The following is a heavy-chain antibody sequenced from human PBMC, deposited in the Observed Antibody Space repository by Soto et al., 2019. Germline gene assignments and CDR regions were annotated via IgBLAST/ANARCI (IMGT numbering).Heavy chain of an antibody. Sequence: LVTIRLTSAVSGGTISGGGYSWGWIRQPPGKGLKYIGTIHCSGNTYYNPCLNSRVSISVDTSKNQLSLKLTSVTAADTALYYCARHRPQEDGSKKGFDNWGQGTPVTLSS. CDR1: GGTISGGGYS. J-gene: IGHJ4*02. D-gene: IGHD6-6*01. CDR3: ARHRPQEDGSKKGFDN. V-gene: IGHV4-39*01. CDR2: IHCSGNT.